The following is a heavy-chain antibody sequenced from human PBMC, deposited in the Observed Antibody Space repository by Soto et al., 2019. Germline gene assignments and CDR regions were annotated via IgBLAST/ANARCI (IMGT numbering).Heavy chain of an antibody. CDR2: IYPDDSDT. J-gene: IGHJ4*02. V-gene: IGHV5-51*01. Sequence: GESLKISCQASGYSFSNIWIAWVRQMPGEGLEWLGIIYPDDSDTRYSPSFLGQVTISADKSIKTTYLQWSSLKASDTAIYFCASSVLVTSTMNYFDLWGQGTLVTVS. CDR3: ASSVLVTSTMNYFDL. D-gene: IGHD2-8*02. CDR1: GYSFSNIW.